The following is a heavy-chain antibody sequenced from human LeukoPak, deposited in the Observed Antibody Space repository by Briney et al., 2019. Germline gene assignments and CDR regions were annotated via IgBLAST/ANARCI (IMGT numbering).Heavy chain of an antibody. Sequence: VASVKVPCKVSGYTFTDYYMHWVQQAPGKGLEWMGLVDPEDGETIYAEKFQGRVTITADTSTDAAYMELSSLRSEDTAVYYCATAQDPSLLPYYYYYMDVWGKGTTVTVSS. V-gene: IGHV1-69-2*01. J-gene: IGHJ6*03. CDR1: GYTFTDYY. CDR2: VDPEDGET. CDR3: ATAQDPSLLPYYYYYMDV. D-gene: IGHD2-15*01.